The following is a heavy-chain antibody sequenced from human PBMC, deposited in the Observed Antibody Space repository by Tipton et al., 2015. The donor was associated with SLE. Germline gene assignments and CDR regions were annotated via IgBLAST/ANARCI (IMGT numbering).Heavy chain of an antibody. CDR1: GYIFTSYG. V-gene: IGHV1-18*01. J-gene: IGHJ4*02. CDR2: ISAYNGNT. D-gene: IGHD3-16*01. CDR3: ARDSKKTFGGGSHSFDY. Sequence: QSGAEVKQPGASVKVSCKASGYIFTSYGISWVRQAPGQGLEWMGWISAYNGNTNYAEKVQGRVTMITDTSTSTAYMELRRLTSDDTAVYYCARDSKKTFGGGSHSFDYWGQGTLVTVSS.